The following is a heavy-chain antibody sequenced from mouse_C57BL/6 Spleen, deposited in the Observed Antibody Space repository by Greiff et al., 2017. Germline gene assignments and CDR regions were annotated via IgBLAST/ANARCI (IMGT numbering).Heavy chain of an antibody. CDR3: ARHGNWDRGFDY. CDR2: ISNGGGST. D-gene: IGHD4-1*01. CDR1: GFTFSDYY. J-gene: IGHJ2*01. V-gene: IGHV5-12*01. Sequence: DVKLVESGGSLVQPGGSLKLSCAASGFTFSDYYMYWVRQTPEKRLGWVAYISNGGGSTYYPDTVKGRFTISRDNAKNTLYLQMSRLKSEDTAMYYCARHGNWDRGFDYWGQGTTLTVSS.